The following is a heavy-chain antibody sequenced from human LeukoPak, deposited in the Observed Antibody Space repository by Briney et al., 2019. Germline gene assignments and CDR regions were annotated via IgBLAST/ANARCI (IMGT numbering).Heavy chain of an antibody. CDR1: GGSISSSSYY. J-gene: IGHJ3*02. D-gene: IGHD5-18*01. V-gene: IGHV4-39*01. CDR3: ARQEDTAMVKGAFDI. CDR2: IYYSGST. Sequence: SETLSLTCTVSGGSISSSSYYWGWIRQTPGKGLEWIGSIYYSGSTYYNPSLKSRVTISVDTSKNQFSLKLSSVTAADTAVYYCARQEDTAMVKGAFDIWGQGTMVTVSS.